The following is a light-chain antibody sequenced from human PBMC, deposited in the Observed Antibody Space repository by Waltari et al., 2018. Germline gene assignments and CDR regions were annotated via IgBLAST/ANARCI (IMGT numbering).Light chain of an antibody. CDR2: KAS. CDR1: QSIRSW. V-gene: IGKV1-5*03. Sequence: DIQMTQSPSTLSASVGDRVTITCRASQSIRSWLVWYQQKPGKAPKLLIYKASTLESGVPSRFSGSGSGTEFTLTISRLQPDDFATYYCQQYDSFRTFGQGTKVEVK. CDR3: QQYDSFRT. J-gene: IGKJ1*01.